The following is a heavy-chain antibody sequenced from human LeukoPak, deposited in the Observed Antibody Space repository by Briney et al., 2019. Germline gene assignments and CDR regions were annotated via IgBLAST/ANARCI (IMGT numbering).Heavy chain of an antibody. CDR2: MIPNSGNT. V-gene: IGHV1-8*01. D-gene: IGHD3-10*01. CDR1: GYTFTSYD. J-gene: IGHJ6*03. CDR3: ARVTYYYGSGSPPIYYYYYMDV. Sequence: GASVKVSCKASGYTFTSYDINWVRQATGQGLEWMGWMIPNSGNTGYAQKFQGRVTMTRNTSISTAYMELSSLRSEDTAVYYCARVTYYYGSGSPPIYYYYYMDVWGKGTTVTISS.